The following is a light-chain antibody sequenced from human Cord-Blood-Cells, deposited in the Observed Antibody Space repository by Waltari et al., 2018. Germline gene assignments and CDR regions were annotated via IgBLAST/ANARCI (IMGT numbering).Light chain of an antibody. J-gene: IGLJ2*01. CDR3: SSYTSSSVV. Sequence: QSAMTQPASVHGSPGQSITISCTGTSSDVGGYNYVSWYQQHPGKAPKLMIYDVSNRPSGVSNRFSGSKSGNTASLTISGLQAEDEADYYCSSYTSSSVVFGGGTKLTVL. CDR1: SSDVGGYNY. V-gene: IGLV2-14*01. CDR2: DVS.